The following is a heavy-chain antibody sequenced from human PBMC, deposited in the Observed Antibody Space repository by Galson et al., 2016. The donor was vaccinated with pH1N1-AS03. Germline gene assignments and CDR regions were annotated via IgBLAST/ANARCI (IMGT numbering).Heavy chain of an antibody. D-gene: IGHD1-26*01. CDR1: GGSVTSDTYY. CDR3: ARERYTSGNGRYLFDY. CDR2: IYYTEST. V-gene: IGHV4-61*01. Sequence: ETLSLTCTVSGGSVTSDTYYWTWIRQPPGEGLEWIGYIYYTESTNYNPSLKSRVTISIDTSKNRFSLKLSSVSAADTAVYYCARERYTSGNGRYLFDYWGQGILVTVSS. J-gene: IGHJ4*02.